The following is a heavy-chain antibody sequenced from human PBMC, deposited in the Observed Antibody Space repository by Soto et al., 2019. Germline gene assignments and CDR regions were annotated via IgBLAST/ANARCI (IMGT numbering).Heavy chain of an antibody. CDR3: ARGRGAAADYFDF. CDR1: GFTFSSYG. J-gene: IGHJ4*02. Sequence: GGSLRLSCAASGFTFSSYGMHWVRQAPGKGLGWVAVIWYDGSNKYYADSVKGRFTISRDNAKNSLFLQMNSLRAEDTAVYYCARGRGAAADYFDFWGQGTLVTVSS. V-gene: IGHV3-33*01. D-gene: IGHD6-13*01. CDR2: IWYDGSNK.